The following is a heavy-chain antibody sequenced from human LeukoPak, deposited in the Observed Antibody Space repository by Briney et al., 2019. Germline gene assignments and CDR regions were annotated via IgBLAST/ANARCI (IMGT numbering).Heavy chain of an antibody. CDR3: ARRLTFSTVAVAGTRWFDP. CDR1: GGSFSGYY. CDR2: INHSGST. V-gene: IGHV4-34*01. J-gene: IGHJ5*02. D-gene: IGHD6-19*01. Sequence: SETLSLTCAVYGGSFSGYYWSWIRQPPGKGLEWIGEINHSGSTNYNPFLKSRVTISVDTSKNQFSLKLSSVTAADTAVYYCARRLTFSTVAVAGTRWFDPWGQGTLVTVSS.